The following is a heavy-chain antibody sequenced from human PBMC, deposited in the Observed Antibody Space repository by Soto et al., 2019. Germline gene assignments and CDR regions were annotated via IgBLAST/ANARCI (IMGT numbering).Heavy chain of an antibody. Sequence: EVQLVESGGGLVQPGGSLRLSCAASGFTCSSYWMSWVRQAPGKGLEWVANIKQDGSEKYYVDSVKGRFTISRDNAKNSLYLQMNSLRAEDTAVYYCARDVLMATIPLNDYWGQGTLVTVSS. V-gene: IGHV3-7*01. J-gene: IGHJ4*02. CDR2: IKQDGSEK. CDR3: ARDVLMATIPLNDY. D-gene: IGHD5-12*01. CDR1: GFTCSSYW.